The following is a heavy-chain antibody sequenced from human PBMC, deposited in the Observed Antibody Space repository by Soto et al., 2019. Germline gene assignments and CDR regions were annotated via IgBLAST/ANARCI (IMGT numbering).Heavy chain of an antibody. Sequence: EVQLVESGVGVVQPGGSLRLSCAASGFTFIGYWMHWVRQGPGKGLVWVARINNDGIDTTYADSVKGRFTISRDNTKNMVYLEMNSLRADDTAVYYCAKDGSMVRERWFDPWGQGTLVTVSS. CDR1: GFTFIGYW. CDR2: INNDGIDT. V-gene: IGHV3-74*03. CDR3: AKDGSMVRERWFDP. D-gene: IGHD3-10*01. J-gene: IGHJ5*02.